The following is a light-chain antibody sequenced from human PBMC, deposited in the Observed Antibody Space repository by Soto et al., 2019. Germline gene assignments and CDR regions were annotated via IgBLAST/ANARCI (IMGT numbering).Light chain of an antibody. V-gene: IGLV1-47*01. CDR1: SSNIGSNY. CDR2: RNS. CDR3: ASWDDSLSGFVV. Sequence: QSVLTQPPSASGTPGQRVTISCSGSSSNIGSNYVFWYQQLPGTAPKVLMYRNSQRPSGVPDRFSGSKSGTSASLAISGLRSDDEADYYCASWDDSLSGFVVFGGWTKLTVL. J-gene: IGLJ2*01.